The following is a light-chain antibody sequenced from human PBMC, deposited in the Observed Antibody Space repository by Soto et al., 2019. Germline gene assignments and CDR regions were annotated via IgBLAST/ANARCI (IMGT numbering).Light chain of an antibody. Sequence: QSALTQPRSVCASPGQSVTISCTGTSSDVGRYDYVSWYQQLPRTAPKLLIYTNNQRPSGVPDRFSGSKSGTSASLAISGLQSGDEADYYCATWDDSLNGYVFGTGTKVTVL. CDR2: TNN. CDR1: SSDVGRYDY. J-gene: IGLJ1*01. V-gene: IGLV1-44*01. CDR3: ATWDDSLNGYV.